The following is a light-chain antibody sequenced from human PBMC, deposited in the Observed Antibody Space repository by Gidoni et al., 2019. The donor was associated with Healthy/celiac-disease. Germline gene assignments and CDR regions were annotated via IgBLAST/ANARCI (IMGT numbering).Light chain of an antibody. CDR1: QGISNY. V-gene: IGKV1-27*01. Sequence: DIQMTQEPASLSASVGDRVTITCRASQGISNYLDWYQQKPGKVPKLLIYAASTLQSGVPSRFSGSGSGTDFTLTISSLQPEDVATYYCLKYNSAPFLTFGGWTKVEIK. CDR3: LKYNSAPFLT. J-gene: IGKJ4*01. CDR2: AAS.